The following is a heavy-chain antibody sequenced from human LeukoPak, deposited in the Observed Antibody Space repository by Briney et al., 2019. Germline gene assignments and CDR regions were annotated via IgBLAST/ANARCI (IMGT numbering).Heavy chain of an antibody. CDR3: ARVKIAYDFWSGYLPFDP. D-gene: IGHD3-3*01. CDR1: GFTFDDYG. V-gene: IGHV3-20*04. Sequence: GGSLRLSCAASGFTFDDYGMSWFRQAPAKGLEWVSGINWNGGSTGYADSVKGRFTISRDNAKNSLYLQMNSLRAEDTALYYCARVKIAYDFWSGYLPFDPWGQGTLVTVSS. J-gene: IGHJ5*02. CDR2: INWNGGST.